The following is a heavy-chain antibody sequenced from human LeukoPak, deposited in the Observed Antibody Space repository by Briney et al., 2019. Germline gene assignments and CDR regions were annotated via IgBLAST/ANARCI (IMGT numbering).Heavy chain of an antibody. CDR1: GFTFSDYY. V-gene: IGHV3-11*04. D-gene: IGHD6-13*01. CDR2: ITSAGTI. CDR3: ARGGSSWDFAFDI. J-gene: IGHJ3*02. Sequence: GGSLRLSCAASGFTFSDYYMTWIRQAPGKGLEWVSYITSAGTIYNADSMKGRFTISRDNAKNSLYLQMNSLRTEDTAMYYCARGGSSWDFAFDIWGQGTMVTVSS.